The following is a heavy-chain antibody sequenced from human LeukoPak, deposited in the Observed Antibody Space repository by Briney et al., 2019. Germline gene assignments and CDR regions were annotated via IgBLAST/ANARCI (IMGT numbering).Heavy chain of an antibody. J-gene: IGHJ4*02. D-gene: IGHD1-26*01. CDR1: GGSISSYY. CDR3: ARENSGSYREFDY. CDR2: IYTSGST. V-gene: IGHV4-4*07. Sequence: SETLSLTCTVSGGSISSYYWSWIRQPAGKGLEWIGRIYTSGSTNYNASLKSRVSMSVDTSKNQFSLKLSSVTGADTAVFYCARENSGSYREFDYWGQGTLVTVSS.